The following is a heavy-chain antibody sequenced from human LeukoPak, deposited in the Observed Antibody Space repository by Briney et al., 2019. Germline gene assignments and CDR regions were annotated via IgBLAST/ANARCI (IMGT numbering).Heavy chain of an antibody. CDR1: GFTFSSYA. Sequence: GGSLRLSCAASGFTFSSYAMSWVRQAPGKGLEWVSAISGSGGSTYYADSVKGRFTISRDNSKNTLYLQMNSLRAEDTAVYYCAKGYDYVWGSYPQDYWGQGTLVTVSS. D-gene: IGHD3-16*01. CDR3: AKGYDYVWGSYPQDY. J-gene: IGHJ4*02. CDR2: ISGSGGST. V-gene: IGHV3-23*01.